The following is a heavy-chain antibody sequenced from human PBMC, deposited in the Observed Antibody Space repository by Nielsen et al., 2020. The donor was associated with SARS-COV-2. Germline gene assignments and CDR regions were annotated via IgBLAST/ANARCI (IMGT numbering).Heavy chain of an antibody. CDR1: GFPFDNYA. Sequence: SLKISCAASGFPFDNYAMHWVRRVPGKGLEWVSDISWNSVDIGYADSVKGRFTISRDNAKNSLYLQMNSLRAEDTALYYCAKASSSSWIGNFDYWGQGTLVTVSS. J-gene: IGHJ4*02. D-gene: IGHD6-13*01. V-gene: IGHV3-9*01. CDR2: ISWNSVDI. CDR3: AKASSSSWIGNFDY.